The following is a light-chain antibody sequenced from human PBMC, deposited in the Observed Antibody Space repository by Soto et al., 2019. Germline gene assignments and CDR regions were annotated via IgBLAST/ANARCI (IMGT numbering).Light chain of an antibody. CDR3: CSYTDGSSLL. V-gene: IGLV2-23*01. CDR2: EGN. CDR1: RNDIGTYNL. J-gene: IGLJ3*02. Sequence: QSALTQPASVSESPGQSISISCGGGRNDIGTYNLVSWYQQHPGKSPKLIIYEGNKRPSGVSNRFSGSRSGNTASLTISGLQAEDEADYYCCSYTDGSSLLFGGVPKLTVL.